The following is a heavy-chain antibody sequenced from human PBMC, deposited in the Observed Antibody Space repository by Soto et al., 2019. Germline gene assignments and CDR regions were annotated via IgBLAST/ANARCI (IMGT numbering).Heavy chain of an antibody. CDR3: ARGSSLALDY. CDR2: INPSGGAT. Sequence: QVQMVQSGAEVKKPGASVKVSCEASGYTFTDYYMHWVRQAPGQGLEWMGRINPSGGATTYVQKFQGRVTMTPDTSTSTVYMDLSSLTPEDTAVYYCARGSSLALDYWGQGTLVTVSS. V-gene: IGHV1-46*01. J-gene: IGHJ4*02. CDR1: GYTFTDYY.